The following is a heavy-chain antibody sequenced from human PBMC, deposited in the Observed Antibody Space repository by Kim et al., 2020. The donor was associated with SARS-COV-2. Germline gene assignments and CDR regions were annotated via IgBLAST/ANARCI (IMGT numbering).Heavy chain of an antibody. V-gene: IGHV3-9*01. J-gene: IGHJ6*03. Sequence: GGSLRLSCTASGFTFGDHAMHWVRQTPGKGLEWVASITWNSGNIGYADSMKGRLTLSRDNAKNSLYLQMNSLRPDDTGLFYCAKGMRFLDLLAYYMDVWGKGTTVTVSS. D-gene: IGHD3-3*01. CDR3: AKGMRFLDLLAYYMDV. CDR1: GFTFGDHA. CDR2: ITWNSGNI.